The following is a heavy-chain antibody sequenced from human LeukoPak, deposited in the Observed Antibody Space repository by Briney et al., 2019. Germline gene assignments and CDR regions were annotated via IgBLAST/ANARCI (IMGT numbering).Heavy chain of an antibody. Sequence: SETLSLTCTVSGGSISSSRYSWGWIRQPPGKGLEWIGSIYYSGSTYYNPSLKSRVTISVDTSKNQFSLKLSSVTAADTAVYYCARVLNDIYYDSSGTFDYWGQGTLVTVSS. J-gene: IGHJ4*02. CDR3: ARVLNDIYYDSSGTFDY. D-gene: IGHD3-22*01. CDR2: IYYSGST. CDR1: GGSISSSRYS. V-gene: IGHV4-39*01.